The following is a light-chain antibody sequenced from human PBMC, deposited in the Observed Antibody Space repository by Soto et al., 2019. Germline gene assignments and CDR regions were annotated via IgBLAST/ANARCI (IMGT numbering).Light chain of an antibody. CDR3: GSYTSSRTYA. V-gene: IGLV2-14*01. J-gene: IGLJ1*01. Sequence: QSAVTQPASVCGFPGQAITISCTGTRSDDGNYNSVSSYQQRPGKAPKFMISDVSDRPAGVSNRFSGSKSGSTATLTISSLQAEDEADYYCGSYTSSRTYAFVPVTKVTVL. CDR1: RSDDGNYNS. CDR2: DVS.